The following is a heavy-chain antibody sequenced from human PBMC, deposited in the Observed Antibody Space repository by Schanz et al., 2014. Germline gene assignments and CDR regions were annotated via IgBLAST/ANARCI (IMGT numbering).Heavy chain of an antibody. Sequence: QVQLVESGGGVVQPGRSLRLSCAASGFTFSSYAMSWVRQAPGKGLEWVAVIWYDGSNKNYADSVKGRFTISRDNSKNTLYLQMNSLRAEDTAVYYCAKDLVVVPAAMGGMDVWGQGTTVTVSS. CDR2: IWYDGSNK. V-gene: IGHV3-33*06. J-gene: IGHJ6*02. CDR1: GFTFSSYA. CDR3: AKDLVVVPAAMGGMDV. D-gene: IGHD2-2*01.